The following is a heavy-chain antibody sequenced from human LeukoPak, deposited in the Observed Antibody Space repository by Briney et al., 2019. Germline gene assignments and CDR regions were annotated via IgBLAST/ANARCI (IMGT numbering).Heavy chain of an antibody. CDR1: GYTFTSYG. Sequence: ASVKVSCTASGYTFTSYGISWVRQAPGQGLEWMGGIIPIFGTANYAQKFQGRVTITADESTSTAYMELSSLRSEDTAVYYCAVGGATGGFDYWGQGTLVTVSS. CDR3: AVGGATGGFDY. D-gene: IGHD1-26*01. V-gene: IGHV1-69*13. CDR2: IIPIFGTA. J-gene: IGHJ4*02.